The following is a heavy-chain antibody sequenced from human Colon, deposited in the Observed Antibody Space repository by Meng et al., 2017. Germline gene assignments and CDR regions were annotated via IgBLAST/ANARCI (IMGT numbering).Heavy chain of an antibody. Sequence: VQLVGCGGGVVQPGGSLSISCSGSGFTFSSYGMHWVRQAPGKGLELLAVIWNDGSNKYYAASVKGRFTVSRDNPKNTVYLQMNSLRAEETAVYYCARDDGVNSAVYWGQGTLVTVSS. D-gene: IGHD4-23*01. CDR2: IWNDGSNK. V-gene: IGHV3-33*01. CDR3: ARDDGVNSAVY. CDR1: GFTFSSYG. J-gene: IGHJ4*02.